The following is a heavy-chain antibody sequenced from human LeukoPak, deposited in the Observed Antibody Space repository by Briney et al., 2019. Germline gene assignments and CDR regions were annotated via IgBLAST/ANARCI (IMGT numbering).Heavy chain of an antibody. Sequence: KPSETLSLTCTVSGGAISSYYWSWIHQHPGRGLEWIGYIYYSGSTYYNPSLKSRVTLSVDTSKNQFSLKLSSVTAADTSAYYCARGDIWTGYSYWGQGTLVTVSS. CDR3: ARGDIWTGYSY. CDR1: GGAISSYY. CDR2: IYYSGST. V-gene: IGHV4-59*06. J-gene: IGHJ4*02. D-gene: IGHD3-9*01.